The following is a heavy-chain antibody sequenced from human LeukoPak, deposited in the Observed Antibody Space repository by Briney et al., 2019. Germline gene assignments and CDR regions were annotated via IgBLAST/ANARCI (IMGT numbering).Heavy chain of an antibody. CDR3: ARGSHVVVVAAIIPYYYYYYMDV. Sequence: ASVKVSCKASGYTFTGYYMHWVRQAPGQGLEWMGWINPNSGGTNYAQKFQGRVTMTRDTSISTAYMELSRLRSDDTAVYYCARGSHVVVVAAIIPYYYYYYMDVWGKGTTVTVSS. D-gene: IGHD2-15*01. V-gene: IGHV1-2*02. CDR2: INPNSGGT. CDR1: GYTFTGYY. J-gene: IGHJ6*03.